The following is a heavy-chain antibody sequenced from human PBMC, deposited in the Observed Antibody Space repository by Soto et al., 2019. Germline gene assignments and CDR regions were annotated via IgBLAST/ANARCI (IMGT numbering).Heavy chain of an antibody. V-gene: IGHV3-30*03. CDR2: TSSDGSKK. CDR3: AMDLYGGSSRFDY. Sequence: QVQLVESGGGVVQPGRYLRLSCVASGFTFSNNGIHWVRQAPGKGLEWVAVTSSDGSKKYYADSVKGRFTISRDNSKNTLYLQMNSLRAEDTAVYYCAMDLYGGSSRFDYWGQGTLVTVSS. J-gene: IGHJ4*02. D-gene: IGHD2-15*01. CDR1: GFTFSNNG.